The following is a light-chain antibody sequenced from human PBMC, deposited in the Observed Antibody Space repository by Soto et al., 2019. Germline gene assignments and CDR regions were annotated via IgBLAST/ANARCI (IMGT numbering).Light chain of an antibody. CDR1: QSVSSSY. CDR2: GAS. V-gene: IGKV3-20*01. J-gene: IGKJ1*01. CDR3: QQYNNWPPST. Sequence: EVVLTQSPGTLSLSPGGRATLSCRASQSVSSSYLAWYQQKPGQAPRLLIYGASTRATGIPDRFSGSGSGTDFTLTISSLQPEDFAVYYCQQYNNWPPSTFGQGTKVDIK.